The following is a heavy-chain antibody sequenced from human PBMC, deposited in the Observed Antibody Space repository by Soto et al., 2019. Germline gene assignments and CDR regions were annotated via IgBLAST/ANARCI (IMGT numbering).Heavy chain of an antibody. J-gene: IGHJ1*01. Sequence: GGSLRLSCAASGFTFSSYWMSWVRQAPGKGLEWVANIKQDGSEKYYVDSGKGRFTISRDNAKNSLYLQMNSLRAEDTAVYYCARDRYYDFWSGYPDNADYFQHWGQGTLVTVSS. CDR2: IKQDGSEK. D-gene: IGHD3-3*01. CDR1: GFTFSSYW. CDR3: ARDRYYDFWSGYPDNADYFQH. V-gene: IGHV3-7*01.